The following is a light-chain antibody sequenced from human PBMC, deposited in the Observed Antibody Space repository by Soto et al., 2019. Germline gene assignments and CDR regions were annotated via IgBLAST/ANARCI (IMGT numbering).Light chain of an antibody. CDR2: SNN. V-gene: IGLV1-44*01. J-gene: IGLJ2*01. Sequence: QPVLTQPPSASGTHGQRVTISCSGSSSNIGSNTVNWYQQLPGTAPKLLIYSNNQRPSGVPDRFSGSKSGSSASLAISGLQSEDEADYYCAAWDDSLNGHVVFGGGTKLTVL. CDR1: SSNIGSNT. CDR3: AAWDDSLNGHVV.